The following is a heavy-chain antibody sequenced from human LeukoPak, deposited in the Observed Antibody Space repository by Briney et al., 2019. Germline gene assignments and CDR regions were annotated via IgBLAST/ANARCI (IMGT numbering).Heavy chain of an antibody. V-gene: IGHV7-4-1*02. Sequence: ASVKVSCKVSVGTFTSYAISWVRQAPGQGLEWMGWINTNTGNPTYAQAFTGRFVFSLDTSVSTAYLQISSLKAEDTAVYYCASATNLYYSSGFYPFDYWGQGTLVTVSS. D-gene: IGHD6-19*01. CDR2: INTNTGNP. CDR3: ASATNLYYSSGFYPFDY. J-gene: IGHJ4*02. CDR1: VGTFTSYA.